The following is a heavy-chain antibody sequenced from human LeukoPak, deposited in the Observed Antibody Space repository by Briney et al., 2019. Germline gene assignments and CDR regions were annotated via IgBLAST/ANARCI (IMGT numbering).Heavy chain of an antibody. D-gene: IGHD2-2*01. J-gene: IGHJ4*02. V-gene: IGHV4-34*01. CDR1: GGSFSGYY. CDR2: INHSGST. CDR3: ARQKRLYCSSTSCYVAYYFDY. Sequence: SETLSLTCAVYGGSFSGYYWSWIRQPPGKGLEWIGEINHSGSTNYNPSLKSRVTISVDTSKNQFSLKLSSVTAADTAVYYCARQKRLYCSSTSCYVAYYFDYWGQGTLVTVSS.